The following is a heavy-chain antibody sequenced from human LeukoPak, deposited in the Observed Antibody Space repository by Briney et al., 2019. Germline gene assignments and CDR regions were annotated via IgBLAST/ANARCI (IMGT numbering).Heavy chain of an antibody. V-gene: IGHV3-7*01. J-gene: IGHJ4*02. D-gene: IGHD4-23*01. CDR3: ARGRPHGNDY. Sequence: GGSLRLSCAASGFIFSNYWMTWVRQTPEKGLEWVANIKSDGSEQYYVDSVKGRFSISRDNAKNTLYLQMNSLRVEDTAVYYCARGRPHGNDYWGQGTLVTVSS. CDR1: GFIFSNYW. CDR2: IKSDGSEQ.